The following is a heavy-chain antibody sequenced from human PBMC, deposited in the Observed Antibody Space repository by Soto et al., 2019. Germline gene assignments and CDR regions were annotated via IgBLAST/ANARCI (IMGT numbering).Heavy chain of an antibody. J-gene: IGHJ6*02. CDR1: GFTFSSYG. CDR2: IWYDGSNK. V-gene: IGHV3-33*01. Sequence: QVQLVESGGGVVQPGRSLRLSCAASGFTFSSYGMHWVRQAPGKGLEWVAVIWYDGSNKYYADSVKGRFTISRDNSKNTLYLQMNSLRAEDMAVYYCARDRWVVPAAILTPIYYYYGMDVWGQGTTVTVSS. CDR3: ARDRWVVPAAILTPIYYYYGMDV. D-gene: IGHD2-2*01.